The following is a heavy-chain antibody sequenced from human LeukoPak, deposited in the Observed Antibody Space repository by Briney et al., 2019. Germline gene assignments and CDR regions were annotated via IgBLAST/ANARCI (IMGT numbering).Heavy chain of an antibody. CDR3: ARAYCSGGSCYSILDY. D-gene: IGHD2-15*01. J-gene: IGHJ4*02. Sequence: GGSLRLSCAASGFTFSSYWMSWVRQAPGKGLEWVANIKQDGSEKYYVDSVKGRFTISRDNAKNSLYLQMNSLRAEDTAVYYCARAYCSGGSCYSILDYWGQGTLVTVSS. CDR1: GFTFSSYW. CDR2: IKQDGSEK. V-gene: IGHV3-7*01.